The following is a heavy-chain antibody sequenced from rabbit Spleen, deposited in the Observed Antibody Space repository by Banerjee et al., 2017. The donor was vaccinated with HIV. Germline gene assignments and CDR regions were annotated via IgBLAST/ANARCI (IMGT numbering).Heavy chain of an antibody. V-gene: IGHV1S7*01. Sequence: QLKESGGGLVQPGGSLKLSCKVSGFTLSSYYMNWVRQAPGKGLEWIGYIDPLFGITYYANWVNGRFSISRENAQNTVFLQMTSLTAADTATYFCARDGAGSSYFNLWGPGTLVTVS. CDR1: GFTLSSYY. CDR3: ARDGAGSSYFNL. D-gene: IGHD8-1*01. J-gene: IGHJ4*01. CDR2: IDPLFGIT.